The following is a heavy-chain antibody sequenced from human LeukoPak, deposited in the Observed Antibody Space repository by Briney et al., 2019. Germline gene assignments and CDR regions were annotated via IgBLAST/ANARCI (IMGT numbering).Heavy chain of an antibody. CDR3: ARGDSSGYLSDY. V-gene: IGHV3-66*01. Sequence: GGSLRLSCAASGFTVSSNYMSWVRQAPGKRLEWVSVIYSGGSTYYADSVKGRFTISRDNSKNTLYLQMNSLRAEDTAVYYCARGDSSGYLSDYWGQGTLVTVSS. CDR1: GFTVSSNY. J-gene: IGHJ4*02. D-gene: IGHD3-22*01. CDR2: IYSGGST.